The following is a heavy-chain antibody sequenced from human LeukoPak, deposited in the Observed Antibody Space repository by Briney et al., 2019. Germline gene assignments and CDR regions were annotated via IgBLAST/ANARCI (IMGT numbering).Heavy chain of an antibody. CDR3: ARKAGTDPYYYYGMDV. J-gene: IGHJ6*02. Sequence: VASVKVSCKSSGYTFGNFGINWVRQVPGRGLEWMGWISGFNGDTNYAQKLQGRVTVTTDTSTSTAYMELRSLRSDDTAVYYCARKAGTDPYYYYGMDVWGQGTTVTVSS. D-gene: IGHD6-13*01. CDR2: ISGFNGDT. V-gene: IGHV1-18*01. CDR1: GYTFGNFG.